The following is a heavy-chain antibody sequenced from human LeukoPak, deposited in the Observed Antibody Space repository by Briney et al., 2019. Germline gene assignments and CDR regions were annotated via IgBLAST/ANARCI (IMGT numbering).Heavy chain of an antibody. D-gene: IGHD3-10*01. CDR2: INPNSGGT. J-gene: IGHJ4*02. CDR1: GCSFNGYY. V-gene: IGHV1-2*02. CDR3: ARALILWFGESPIDY. Sequence: SVKVSCKASGCSFNGYYMHWVRQAPRQGLEWIGWINPNSGGTNYAQKFQGRVTITRDTSISTAYMELCRARFDAVAMYYCARALILWFGESPIDYWGQGTLVTVSS.